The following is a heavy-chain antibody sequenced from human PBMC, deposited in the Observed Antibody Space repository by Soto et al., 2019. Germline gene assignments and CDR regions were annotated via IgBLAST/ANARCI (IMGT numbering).Heavy chain of an antibody. Sequence: EVQLVESGGGLVKPGGSLRLSCATSGFTFSSYSMIWVRQAPGKGLEWVSSISTTSTYIYYTDSVKGRFTTSRVNARNSLNLHMNGLRAENPAVYYCARDACLYVDSISNCADYWGQGTLFTASS. CDR1: GFTFSSYS. CDR3: ARDACLYVDSISNCADY. D-gene: IGHD4-17*01. CDR2: ISTTSTYI. J-gene: IGHJ4*02. V-gene: IGHV3-21*01.